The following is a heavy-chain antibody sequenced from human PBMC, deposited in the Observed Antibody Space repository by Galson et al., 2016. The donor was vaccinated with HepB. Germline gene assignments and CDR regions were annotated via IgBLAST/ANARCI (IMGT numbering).Heavy chain of an antibody. J-gene: IGHJ4*02. D-gene: IGHD4-17*01. CDR1: GFSLSTAGVA. Sequence: PALVKPTQTLTLTCTFSGFSLSTAGVAVGWIRQPPGKALEWLVLLYWDDDKRYSPSLQTRLTLTKDTSKNQVVLTMTNMDPVDTATYYCAHTTVTKGFDYWGQGTLVTVSS. CDR2: LYWDDDK. V-gene: IGHV2-5*02. CDR3: AHTTVTKGFDY.